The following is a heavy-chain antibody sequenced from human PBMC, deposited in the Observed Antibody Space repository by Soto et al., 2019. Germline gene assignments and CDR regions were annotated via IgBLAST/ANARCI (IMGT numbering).Heavy chain of an antibody. CDR3: SRGAYGSGSYSQLRDYYYYYYMDV. V-gene: IGHV1-18*01. Sequence: GASVKVSCKASGYTFTSYGISWVRQAPGQGLEWMGWISAYNGNTNYAQKLQGRVTMTTDTSTSTAYMELRSLRSDDTAVYYCSRGAYGSGSYSQLRDYYYYYYMDVWGKGTTVTVSS. CDR2: ISAYNGNT. CDR1: GYTFTSYG. J-gene: IGHJ6*03. D-gene: IGHD3-10*01.